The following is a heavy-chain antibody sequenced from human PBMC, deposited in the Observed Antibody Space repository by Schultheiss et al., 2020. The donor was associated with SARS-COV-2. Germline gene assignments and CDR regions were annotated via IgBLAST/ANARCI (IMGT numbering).Heavy chain of an antibody. V-gene: IGHV3-23*01. CDR1: GFTFSSYA. CDR2: ISGSANSA. J-gene: IGHJ4*02. Sequence: GGSLRLSCAASGFTFSSYAMSWVRQAPGKGLEWVSAISGSANSAYYAESVKGRFTVSRDNSKNTLYLQMNSLRAEDSAVYYCARGPSPDYGYYFDYWGQGTLVTVSS. D-gene: IGHD4-17*01. CDR3: ARGPSPDYGYYFDY.